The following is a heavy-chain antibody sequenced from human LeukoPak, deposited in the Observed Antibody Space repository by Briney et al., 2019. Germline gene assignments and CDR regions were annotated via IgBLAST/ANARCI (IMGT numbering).Heavy chain of an antibody. Sequence: KPSETLSLTCTVSGGSISSYYWSWIRQPPGKGLEWIGYIYYSGSTNYNPSLKSRVTISVDTSKNQFSLKLSSVTAADTAVYYCARSSTSGWYWVDYWGQGTLVTVSS. V-gene: IGHV4-59*01. D-gene: IGHD6-19*01. CDR3: ARSSTSGWYWVDY. CDR2: IYYSGST. J-gene: IGHJ4*02. CDR1: GGSISSYY.